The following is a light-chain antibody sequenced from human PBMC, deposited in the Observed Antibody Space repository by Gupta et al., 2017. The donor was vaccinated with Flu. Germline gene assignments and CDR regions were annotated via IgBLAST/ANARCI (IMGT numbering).Light chain of an antibody. Sequence: KVTISCSGRMSNIGHNSVSWYQQLPGTAPKLLMYDNNKRPPGIPDRFSASKSGTSATLGITGLQTGDEADYYCGTWDSNLSAGVFGTGTKVTVL. CDR2: DNN. CDR3: GTWDSNLSAGV. V-gene: IGLV1-51*01. J-gene: IGLJ1*01. CDR1: MSNIGHNS.